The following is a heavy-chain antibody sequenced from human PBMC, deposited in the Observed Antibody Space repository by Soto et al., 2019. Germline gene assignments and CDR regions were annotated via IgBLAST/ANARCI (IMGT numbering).Heavy chain of an antibody. Sequence: EVQLVESGGGLVQPGGSLRLSCAASGFTSSSYSMNWVRQAPGKGLEWVSYISSSSSTIYYANSVKGRFTISRDNAKNSLYLQMNSLRAEDTAVYYCARDRGGVTIFGVVIIGWFDPWGQGTLVTVSS. CDR3: ARDRGGVTIFGVVIIGWFDP. CDR1: GFTSSSYS. J-gene: IGHJ5*02. CDR2: ISSSSSTI. V-gene: IGHV3-48*01. D-gene: IGHD3-3*01.